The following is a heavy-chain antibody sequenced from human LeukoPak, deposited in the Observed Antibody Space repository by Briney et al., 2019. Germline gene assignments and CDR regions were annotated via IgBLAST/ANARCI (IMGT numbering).Heavy chain of an antibody. J-gene: IGHJ1*01. Sequence: GGSLRLSCAASAFTFSSSGMTWVRQAPGKGLEWVANIKQDGSEKYYVDSVKGRFTISRDNAKSSLFLQLNSLRAEDTAVYYCARERGYYDNSGYLPTTYFQHWGQGTLVTVSS. CDR1: AFTFSSSG. V-gene: IGHV3-7*01. CDR2: IKQDGSEK. D-gene: IGHD3-22*01. CDR3: ARERGYYDNSGYLPTTYFQH.